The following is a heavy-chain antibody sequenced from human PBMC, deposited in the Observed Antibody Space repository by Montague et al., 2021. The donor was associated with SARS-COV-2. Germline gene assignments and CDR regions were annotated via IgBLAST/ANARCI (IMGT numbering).Heavy chain of an antibody. J-gene: IGHJ3*02. D-gene: IGHD6-19*01. CDR1: GYSISTGYY. V-gene: IGHV4-38-2*02. CDR3: AKVAGSHGTFDI. Sequence: SETLSLTCTVSGYSISTGYYWGWIRQPPGKGLEWIGTIYHSGSTYFNPSLKSRVTISVDTSKNQFSLNLSSVTAADTAVYYCAKVAGSHGTFDIWGRGTMVTVSS. CDR2: IYHSGST.